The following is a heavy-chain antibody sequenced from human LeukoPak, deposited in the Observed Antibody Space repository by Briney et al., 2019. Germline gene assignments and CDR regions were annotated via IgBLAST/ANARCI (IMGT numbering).Heavy chain of an antibody. CDR3: AKDLFLGYCSSTSCYNWFDP. Sequence: PGGSLRLSCAASGFTFSSYGMHWVRQAPGKGLEWVAFIRYDGSNKYYADSVKGRFTISRDNSKNTLYLQMNSLRAEDTAVYYCAKDLFLGYCSSTSCYNWFDPWGQGTLVTVPS. V-gene: IGHV3-30*02. CDR1: GFTFSSYG. CDR2: IRYDGSNK. J-gene: IGHJ5*02. D-gene: IGHD2-2*01.